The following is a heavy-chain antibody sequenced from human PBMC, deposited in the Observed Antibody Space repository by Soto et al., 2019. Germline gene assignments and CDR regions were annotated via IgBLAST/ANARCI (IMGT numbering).Heavy chain of an antibody. D-gene: IGHD3-3*01. CDR1: GYTLTELS. J-gene: IGHJ4*03. CDR2: FDPEDGET. V-gene: IGHV1-24*01. CDR3: ATAYYDFWSGPTPGDYFDY. Sequence: GASVKVSCKVSGYTLTELSMHWVRQAPGKGREWMGGFDPEDGETIYAQKFQGRVTMTEDTSTDTAYMELSSLRSEDTAVYYCATAYYDFWSGPTPGDYFDYWGQGTTVTVSS.